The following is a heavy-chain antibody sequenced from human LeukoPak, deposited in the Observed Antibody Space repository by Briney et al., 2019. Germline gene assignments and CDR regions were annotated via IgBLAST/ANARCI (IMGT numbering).Heavy chain of an antibody. Sequence: SETLSLTCTVSGYSISSGYYWGWIRQPPGKGLEWIGEINHSGSTNYNPSLKSRVTISVDTSKYQFSLKLSSVTAADTAVYYCARVLPGIVPYTTSGAFDIWGQGTMVTVSS. CDR1: GYSISSGYY. D-gene: IGHD1-26*01. CDR3: ARVLPGIVPYTTSGAFDI. V-gene: IGHV4-38-2*02. J-gene: IGHJ3*02. CDR2: INHSGST.